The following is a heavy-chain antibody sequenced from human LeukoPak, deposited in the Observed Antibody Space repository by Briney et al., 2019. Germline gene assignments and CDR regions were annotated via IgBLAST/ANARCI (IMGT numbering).Heavy chain of an antibody. CDR1: GFTFSSYW. J-gene: IGHJ4*02. CDR2: INSDGSST. V-gene: IGHV3-74*01. Sequence: PGGSLRLSCAASGFTFSSYWMHWVRQAPGKGLVCVSRINSDGSSTTYADSVKGRFTISRDNAKNTLYLQMNSLRAEDTAVYYCARGPEAYLLYFDYWGQGTLVTVSS. D-gene: IGHD2-21*01. CDR3: ARGPEAYLLYFDY.